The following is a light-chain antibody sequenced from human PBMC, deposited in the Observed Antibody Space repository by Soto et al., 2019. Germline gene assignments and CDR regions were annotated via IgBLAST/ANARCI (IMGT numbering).Light chain of an antibody. CDR2: WAS. Sequence: DIVLTQSPGSLAVSLSERATINCKSSQSVLYNSNNKNYLAWYKQKPGQPPKLLIYWASTRESGVPDRFSGSGSGTNFTLAISSLQAEDAAIYYCQEYFSTPYTFGQGTKLEIK. CDR3: QEYFSTPYT. V-gene: IGKV4-1*01. J-gene: IGKJ2*01. CDR1: QSVLYNSNNKNY.